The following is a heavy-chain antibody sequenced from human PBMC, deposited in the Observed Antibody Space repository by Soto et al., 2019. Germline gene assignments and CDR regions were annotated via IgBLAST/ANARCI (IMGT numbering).Heavy chain of an antibody. V-gene: IGHV1-2*04. CDR2: INPKSGGT. J-gene: IGHJ6*02. CDR1: GYSFTDYH. CDR3: ARGDSTDCSNGVCSFFYNHDMDV. D-gene: IGHD2-8*01. Sequence: GASVKVSCRASGYSFTDYHIHWVRQAPGQGLEWLGRINPKSGGTSTAQKFQGWVTMTTDTSISTASMELTRLTSDDTAIYYCARGDSTDCSNGVCSFFYNHDMDVWGQGTTVTVSS.